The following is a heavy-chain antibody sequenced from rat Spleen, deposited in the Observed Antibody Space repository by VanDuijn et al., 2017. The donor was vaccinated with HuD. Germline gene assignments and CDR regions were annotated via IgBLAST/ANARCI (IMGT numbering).Heavy chain of an antibody. Sequence: EVQLVESGGGLVQPGRSLKLSCAVSGFTFSNYGLHWIRQAPTKSLEWVAYVSMGGTNTFYRDSVKDRFTISRDNAKSTLYLQMDSLRSEDTATYYCTTWDYHNNRFDYWGQGVMVTVSS. CDR3: TTWDYHNNRFDY. V-gene: IGHV5-19*01. CDR2: VSMGGTNT. J-gene: IGHJ2*01. CDR1: GFTFSNYG. D-gene: IGHD1-12*01.